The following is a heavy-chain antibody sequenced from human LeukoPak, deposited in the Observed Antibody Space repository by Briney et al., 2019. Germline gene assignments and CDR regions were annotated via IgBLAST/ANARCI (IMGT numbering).Heavy chain of an antibody. CDR1: GGSISSYY. V-gene: IGHV4-59*01. D-gene: IGHD1-1*01. Sequence: SETRSLTCTVSGGSISSYYWSWIRQPPGKGLEWIGYIYYSGSTNYNPSLKSRVTISEDTSKNQFSLKLSSVTAADTAVYYCARGQTGTDDYWGQGTLVTVSS. CDR2: IYYSGST. CDR3: ARGQTGTDDY. J-gene: IGHJ4*02.